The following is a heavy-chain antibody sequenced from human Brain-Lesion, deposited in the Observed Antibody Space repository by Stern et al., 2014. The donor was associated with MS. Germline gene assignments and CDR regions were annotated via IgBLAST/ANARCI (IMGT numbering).Heavy chain of an antibody. CDR3: ARHDSVPRPSQLYSARDRGPGYFDY. CDR2: IYYSGFT. V-gene: IGHV4-39*01. Sequence: QLVQSGPGLVKPSETLSLTCTVSGGSISSSTYYWAWIRQPPGKGLEWIGNIYYSGFTYYNPSLKSRVTISVDMSKNQFSLKLSSGTAADTAIYYCARHDSVPRPSQLYSARDRGPGYFDYWGQGTLVTVSS. D-gene: IGHD1-26*01. CDR1: GGSISSSTYY. J-gene: IGHJ4*02.